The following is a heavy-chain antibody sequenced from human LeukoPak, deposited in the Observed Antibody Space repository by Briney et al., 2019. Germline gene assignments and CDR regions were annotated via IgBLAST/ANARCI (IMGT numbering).Heavy chain of an antibody. V-gene: IGHV4-59*11. J-gene: IGHJ5*02. CDR3: ARGGVQLWTDRELDL. D-gene: IGHD1-1*01. CDR2: KYWSGTS. CDR1: GDSMEIHY. Sequence: SETLSLTSNVYGDSMEIHYWSWVRQPPGKGLEWIGYKYWSGTSNYNTSLKSRVTISVDTSNNEVSLKLTSVTAADTAVYYCARGGVQLWTDRELDLWGQGTLVTVSS.